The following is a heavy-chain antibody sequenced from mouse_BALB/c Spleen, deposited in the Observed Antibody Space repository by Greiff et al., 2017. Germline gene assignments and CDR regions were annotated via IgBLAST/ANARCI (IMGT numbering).Heavy chain of an antibody. CDR1: GYTFTSYY. J-gene: IGHJ4*01. D-gene: IGHD2-3*01. Sequence: VQLQQSGAELVKPGASVKLSCKASGYTFTSYYMYWVKQRPGQGLEWIGEINPSNGGTNFNEKFKSKATLTVDKSSSTAYMQLSSLTSEDSAVYYCTRVPSYDGYSYYYAMDYWGQGTSVTVSS. CDR3: TRVPSYDGYSYYYAMDY. CDR2: INPSNGGT. V-gene: IGHV1S81*02.